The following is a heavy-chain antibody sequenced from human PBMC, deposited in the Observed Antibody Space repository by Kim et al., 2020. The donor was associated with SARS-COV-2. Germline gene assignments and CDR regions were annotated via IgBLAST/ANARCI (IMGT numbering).Heavy chain of an antibody. D-gene: IGHD3-9*01. J-gene: IGHJ3*02. Sequence: GGSLRLSCAASGFTFSSYAMSWVRQAPGKGLEWVSAISGSGGSTYYADSVKGRFTISRDNSKNTLYLQMNSLRAEDTAIYYCAKDSPPYDFDWLLYGDAFDIWGQGTMVTVSS. CDR3: AKDSPPYDFDWLLYGDAFDI. CDR2: ISGSGGST. CDR1: GFTFSSYA. V-gene: IGHV3-23*01.